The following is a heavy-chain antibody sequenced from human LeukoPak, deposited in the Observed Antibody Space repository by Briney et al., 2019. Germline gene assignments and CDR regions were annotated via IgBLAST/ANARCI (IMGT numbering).Heavy chain of an antibody. CDR2: IIPIFGTA. V-gene: IGHV1-69*13. D-gene: IGHD3-3*01. Sequence: ASVKVSCKASGGTFSSYAISWVRQAPGQGLEWMGGIIPIFGTANYAQKFQGRVTITADESTSTAYMELSSLRSEDTAVYYRARGGVVPRRHSFYYYYGMDVWGQGTTVTVSS. CDR3: ARGGVVPRRHSFYYYYGMDV. J-gene: IGHJ6*02. CDR1: GGTFSSYA.